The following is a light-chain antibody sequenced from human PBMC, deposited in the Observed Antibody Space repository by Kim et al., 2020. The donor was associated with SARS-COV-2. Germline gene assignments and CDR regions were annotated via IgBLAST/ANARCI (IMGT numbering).Light chain of an antibody. CDR2: QDD. V-gene: IGLV3-1*01. CDR1: PLGHRY. J-gene: IGLJ3*02. CDR3: QATDV. Sequence: SYELTQPPSVSVSPGQTATITCFGEPLGHRYASWYQQRPGQSPVLVIYQDDKRPSGIPERFPGSHSVRTATLTITGTQAIDEADYYCQATDVFGGGTQL.